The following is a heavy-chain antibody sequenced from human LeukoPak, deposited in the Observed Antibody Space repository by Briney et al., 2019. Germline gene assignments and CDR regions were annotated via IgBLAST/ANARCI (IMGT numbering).Heavy chain of an antibody. CDR1: GFTLSSYE. D-gene: IGHD1-26*01. CDR2: IDYSGGST. CDR3: AKVMEWEMRGAFDI. J-gene: IGHJ3*02. Sequence: GGSLRLSCTASGFTLSSYEMSWIRQAPGKGLEWVSSIDYSGGSTHYADSVKGRFTISRDNSKNTLYLQMNSLRAEDTAVYYCAKVMEWEMRGAFDIWGQGTMVTVSS. V-gene: IGHV3-23*01.